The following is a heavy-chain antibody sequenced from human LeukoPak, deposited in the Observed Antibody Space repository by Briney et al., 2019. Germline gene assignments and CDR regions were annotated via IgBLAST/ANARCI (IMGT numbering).Heavy chain of an antibody. J-gene: IGHJ3*02. CDR3: VRHGITKWYAFHI. CDR1: GGSINSSSYC. V-gene: IGHV4-39*01. Sequence: SETLSLTCTVSGGSINSSSYCWGWIRQSPGKGPEWIGSIYYSVNTNYNPSLNSRVTISVDTSKNQFSLKLRSVTAADTAVYYCVRHGITKWYAFHIWGQGTMVAVSS. CDR2: IYYSVNT. D-gene: IGHD2-8*01.